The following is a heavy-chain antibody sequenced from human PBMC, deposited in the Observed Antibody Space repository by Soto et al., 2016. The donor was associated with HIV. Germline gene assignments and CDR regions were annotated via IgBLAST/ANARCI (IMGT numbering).Heavy chain of an antibody. J-gene: IGHJ6*02. CDR3: ARGRVVVRGVIPYYYYGMDV. D-gene: IGHD3-10*01. V-gene: IGHV1-69*01. CDR1: GGTFSSYA. CDR2: IIPIFGTA. Sequence: QVQVVQSGAEVKKPGSSVKVSCKASGGTFSSYAISWVRQAPGQGLEWMGGIIPIFGTANYAQKFQGRVTITADESTSTAYMELSSLRSEDTAVYYCARGRVVVRGVIPYYYYGMDVWGQGTTVTVSS.